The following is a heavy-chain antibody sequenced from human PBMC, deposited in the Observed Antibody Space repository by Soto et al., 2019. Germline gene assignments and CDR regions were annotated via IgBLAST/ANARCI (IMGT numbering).Heavy chain of an antibody. D-gene: IGHD2-21*02. CDR3: AREYCGGDCYQGWFDP. J-gene: IGHJ5*02. CDR2: ISAYNGNT. V-gene: IGHV1-18*01. Sequence: ASVKVSCKASGYTFTSYGISWVRQAPGQGLEWMGWISAYNGNTNYAQKLQGRVTMTTDTSTSTAYMELRSLRSDDTAVYYCAREYCGGDCYQGWFDPWGQGTLVTSPQ. CDR1: GYTFTSYG.